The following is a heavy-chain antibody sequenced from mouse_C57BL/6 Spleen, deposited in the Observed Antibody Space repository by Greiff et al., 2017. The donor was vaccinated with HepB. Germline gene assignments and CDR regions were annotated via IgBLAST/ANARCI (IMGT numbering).Heavy chain of an antibody. CDR1: GFTFSDYG. V-gene: IGHV5-17*01. D-gene: IGHD2-1*01. CDR2: ISSGSSTI. Sequence: EVQVVESGGGLVKPGGSLKLSCAASGFTFSDYGMHWVRQAPEKGLEWVAYISSGSSTIYYADTVKGRFTISRDNAKNTLFLQMTSLRSEDTAMYYCARPIYYGNYGWFACWGQGTLVTVSA. J-gene: IGHJ3*01. CDR3: ARPIYYGNYGWFAC.